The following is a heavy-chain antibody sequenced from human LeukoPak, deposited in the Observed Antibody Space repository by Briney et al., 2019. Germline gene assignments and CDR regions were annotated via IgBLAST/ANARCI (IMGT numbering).Heavy chain of an antibody. V-gene: IGHV3-9*01. Sequence: PGRSLRLSCAASGFTFNDYAMYWVRQAPGKGLGWVSGLSWNSGTIGYADSVQGRFTISRDNAKNSLYLQMNSLRAEDTAVYYCARDLRGSYWGQGTLVTVSS. CDR2: LSWNSGTI. J-gene: IGHJ4*02. CDR1: GFTFNDYA. CDR3: ARDLRGSY. D-gene: IGHD5-12*01.